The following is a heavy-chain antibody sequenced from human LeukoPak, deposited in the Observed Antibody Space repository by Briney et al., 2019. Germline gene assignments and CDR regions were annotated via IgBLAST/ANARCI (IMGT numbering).Heavy chain of an antibody. D-gene: IGHD3-22*01. J-gene: IGHJ3*02. Sequence: GESLKISCKGSGYSFTSYCIGWVRQMPGKGLEWMGIIYPGDSDTRYSPSFQGQVTIPADKSISTAYLQWSSLKASDTAMYYCARRTYYYDSSGYPGAFDIWGQGTMVTVSS. CDR1: GYSFTSYC. CDR2: IYPGDSDT. V-gene: IGHV5-51*01. CDR3: ARRTYYYDSSGYPGAFDI.